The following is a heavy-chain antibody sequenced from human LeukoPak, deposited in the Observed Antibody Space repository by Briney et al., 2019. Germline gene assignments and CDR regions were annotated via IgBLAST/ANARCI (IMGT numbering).Heavy chain of an antibody. J-gene: IGHJ4*02. CDR2: IYYSGST. D-gene: IGHD2-2*01. V-gene: IGHV4-31*03. CDR1: GGSISGYY. CDR3: ARAPDIVVVPAAIEGNYFDY. Sequence: PSETLSLTCTVSGGSISGYYWSWIRQHPGKGLEWIGYIYYSGSTYYNPSLKSRVTISVDTSKNQFSLKLSSVTAADTAVYYCARAPDIVVVPAAIEGNYFDYWGQGTLVTVSS.